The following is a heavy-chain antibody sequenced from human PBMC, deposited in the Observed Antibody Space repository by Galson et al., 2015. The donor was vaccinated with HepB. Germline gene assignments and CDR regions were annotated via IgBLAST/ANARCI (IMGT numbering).Heavy chain of an antibody. CDR1: GYTFTSYY. Sequence: SVKVSCKASGYTFTSYYMHWVRQAPGQGLEWMGIINPSGGSTSYAQKFQGRVTMTRDTSTSTVYMELSSLRSEDTAVYYCARDIGSSWPRGDLDAFDIWGQGTMVTVSS. CDR2: INPSGGST. CDR3: ARDIGSSWPRGDLDAFDI. J-gene: IGHJ3*02. D-gene: IGHD6-13*01. V-gene: IGHV1-46*03.